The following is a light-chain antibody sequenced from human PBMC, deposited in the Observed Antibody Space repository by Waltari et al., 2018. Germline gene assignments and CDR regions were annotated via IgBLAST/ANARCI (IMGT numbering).Light chain of an antibody. CDR1: QSLVFSDGNTY. J-gene: IGKJ2*01. CDR3: MQGTHWPYT. Sequence: DAVLTQSPLSLTVTLGQPASISCRASQSLVFSDGNTYLNWFHQRPGQPPRRLIDKVSNRDSGLPDRFSGSVSGPDFTLKISRVEAEDVGGVYYCMQGTHWPYTFGQGTKLDIK. CDR2: KVS. V-gene: IGKV2-30*01.